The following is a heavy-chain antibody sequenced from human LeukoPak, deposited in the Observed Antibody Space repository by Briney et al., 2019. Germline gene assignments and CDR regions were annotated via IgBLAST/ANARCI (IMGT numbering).Heavy chain of an antibody. J-gene: IGHJ4*02. CDR1: GFTFSSYA. Sequence: GGSLRLSCAASGFTFSSYAMSWVRQAPGKGLEWVSVIYSTGSTYYADSVKGRFTISRDNSKNTLYLQMNSLRAEDTAVYYCARYLPFDYWGQGTLVTVSS. V-gene: IGHV3-53*01. CDR3: ARYLPFDY. CDR2: IYSTGST.